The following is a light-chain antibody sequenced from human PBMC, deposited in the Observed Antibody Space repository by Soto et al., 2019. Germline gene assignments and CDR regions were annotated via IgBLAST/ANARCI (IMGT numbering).Light chain of an antibody. CDR2: AAS. CDR1: QNISNY. CDR3: QQGYSIPRLT. V-gene: IGKV1-39*01. J-gene: IGKJ3*01. Sequence: DMQMTQSPSSLSASVGDRVSITCRSSQNISNYLHWYQQRPGKAPKLLIYAASNLRSGVPSRFSGSGSGTAFTLTISRLQSEDFATYYCQQGYSIPRLTFGPGTRVEIK.